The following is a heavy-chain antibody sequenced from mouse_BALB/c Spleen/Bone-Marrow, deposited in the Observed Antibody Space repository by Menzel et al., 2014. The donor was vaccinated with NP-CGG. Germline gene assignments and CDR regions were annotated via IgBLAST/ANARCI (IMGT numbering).Heavy chain of an antibody. V-gene: IGHV7-3*02. CDR2: IRNKANGYTT. J-gene: IGHJ1*01. CDR3: ARDSLYYGSSYWYFDV. D-gene: IGHD1-1*01. Sequence: EVMLVESGGGLVQPGGSLRLSCAPSGFTFTDYYMSWVRQPPGKALEWLGFIRNKANGYTTEYSASVKGRFTISRDNSQSILYLQMNTLRAEDSATYYCARDSLYYGSSYWYFDVWGAGTTVTVSS. CDR1: GFTFTDYY.